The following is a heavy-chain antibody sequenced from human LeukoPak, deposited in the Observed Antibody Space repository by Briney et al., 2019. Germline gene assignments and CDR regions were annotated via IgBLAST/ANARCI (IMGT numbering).Heavy chain of an antibody. Sequence: ASVKVSCKASGGTFSSYAISWVRQAPGQGLEWMGWINPNSGDTNYAQKFQGRVTMTRDTSISTAYMELSRLRSDDTAVYYCASMGSSWYYFDYWGQGTLVTVSS. CDR2: INPNSGDT. V-gene: IGHV1-2*02. CDR1: GGTFSSYA. D-gene: IGHD6-13*01. CDR3: ASMGSSWYYFDY. J-gene: IGHJ4*02.